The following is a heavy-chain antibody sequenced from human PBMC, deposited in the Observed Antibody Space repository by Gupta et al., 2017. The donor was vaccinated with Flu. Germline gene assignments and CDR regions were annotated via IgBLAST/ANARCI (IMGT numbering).Heavy chain of an antibody. CDR1: AFRFSDYW. D-gene: IGHD5-24*01. CDR3: VRNRGWEQFDY. Sequence: EVQLLESGGGLVQPGGSLRLSCAASAFRFSDYWMNWVRQAPGKGLEWVANINQDGTTTNYVDSLKGRFTVSRNNAKNSLFLQMDSLRAEDTAVYFCVRNRGWEQFDYWGQGTLVTVSS. J-gene: IGHJ4*02. V-gene: IGHV3-7*01. CDR2: INQDGTTT.